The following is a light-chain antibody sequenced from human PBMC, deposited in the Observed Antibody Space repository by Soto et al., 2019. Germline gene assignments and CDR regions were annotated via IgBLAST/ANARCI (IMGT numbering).Light chain of an antibody. CDR3: QQYDNWPPT. J-gene: IGKJ1*01. CDR2: GAF. Sequence: ETMMTQSPATLSASPGERVTLSCRATQSVTYNLAWYQQKPGQAPRLLIYGAFTRATGIPARFSGSGSGTEFTLTINSLQSEDFAVYYCQQYDNWPPTFGQGTKVDIK. V-gene: IGKV3-15*01. CDR1: QSVTYN.